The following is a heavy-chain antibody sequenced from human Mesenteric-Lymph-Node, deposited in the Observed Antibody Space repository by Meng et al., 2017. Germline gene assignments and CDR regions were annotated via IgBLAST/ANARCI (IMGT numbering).Heavy chain of an antibody. Sequence: QVQRQESGPGLVKHSGTLSLTCAVSGGSLSSRNWWSWVRQPPGKGLEWIGEIYHSGSTNYNPSLKSRVTISVDESKNQFSLRLSSVTAADTAVYYCARVGAYCGGDCYHPRWGQGTLVTVSS. CDR3: ARVGAYCGGDCYHPR. D-gene: IGHD2-21*02. CDR2: IYHSGST. CDR1: GGSLSSRNW. V-gene: IGHV4-4*02. J-gene: IGHJ4*02.